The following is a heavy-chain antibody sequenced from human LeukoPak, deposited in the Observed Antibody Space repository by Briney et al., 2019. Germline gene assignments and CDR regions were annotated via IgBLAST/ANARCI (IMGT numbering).Heavy chain of an antibody. CDR1: GFTFSSSA. CDR2: ISDNGGST. D-gene: IGHD3-16*02. V-gene: IGHV3-23*01. J-gene: IGHJ4*02. Sequence: GGSLRLSCAASGFTFSSSAMSWVRQAPGKGLEWVSTISDNGGSTYYADSVKGRFTVSRDNSKNTLYLQMNSLRAEDTAIYYCAKTIVIPIALGVFDYWGQGTLVTVSS. CDR3: AKTIVIPIALGVFDY.